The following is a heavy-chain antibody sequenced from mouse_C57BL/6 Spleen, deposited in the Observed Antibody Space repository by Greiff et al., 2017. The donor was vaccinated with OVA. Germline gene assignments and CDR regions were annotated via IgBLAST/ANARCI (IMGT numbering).Heavy chain of an antibody. CDR2: INPYNGGT. CDR1: GYTFTDYY. V-gene: IGHV1-19*01. CDR3: ARGNWYYAMDY. D-gene: IGHD4-1*01. J-gene: IGHJ4*01. Sequence: EVQLQQSGPVLVKPGASVKMSCKASGYTFTDYYMNWVKQSHGKSLEWIGVINPYNGGTSYNQKFKGKATLTVDKSSSTAYMELNILTSEDSAVYYCARGNWYYAMDYWGQGTSVTVSS.